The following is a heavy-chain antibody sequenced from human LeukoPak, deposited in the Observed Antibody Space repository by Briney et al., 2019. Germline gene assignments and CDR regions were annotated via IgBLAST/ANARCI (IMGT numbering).Heavy chain of an antibody. Sequence: PGGSLRLSCAASGFTFSNYAMSWVRQAPGKGLEWVSAVSGNGVSTYYADSVKGRFTISRDNSKNTLYLQMNSLRAEDTAVYYCAKGVRPLSYYGVDVWGQGTTVTVSS. J-gene: IGHJ6*02. D-gene: IGHD3-9*01. CDR1: GFTFSNYA. V-gene: IGHV3-23*01. CDR3: AKGVRPLSYYGVDV. CDR2: VSGNGVST.